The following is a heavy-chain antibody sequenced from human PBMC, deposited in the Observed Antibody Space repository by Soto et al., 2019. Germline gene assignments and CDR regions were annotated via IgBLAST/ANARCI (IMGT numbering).Heavy chain of an antibody. CDR3: AREMGITMVRGVIRAPMFDP. Sequence: GGSLRLSCAASGFTFSSYAMHWVRQAPGKGLEWVAVISYDGSNKYYADSVKGRFTISRDNSKNTLHLQMNSLRAEDTAVYYCAREMGITMVRGVIRAPMFDPWGQGTLVTVSS. CDR1: GFTFSSYA. J-gene: IGHJ5*02. D-gene: IGHD3-10*01. CDR2: ISYDGSNK. V-gene: IGHV3-30-3*01.